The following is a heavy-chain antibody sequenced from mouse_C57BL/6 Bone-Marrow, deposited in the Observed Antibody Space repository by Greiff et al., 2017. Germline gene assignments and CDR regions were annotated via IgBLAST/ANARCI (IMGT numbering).Heavy chain of an antibody. CDR1: GYTFTSYW. D-gene: IGHD2-2*01. V-gene: IGHV1-64*01. Sequence: QVQLQQPGAELVKPGASVKLSCKASGYTFTSYWMHWVKQRPGQGLEWIGMIHPKSGSTNYNEKFKSKATLTVDKSSSTAYMQLSSLTAEDAAVYCGARSGGWVTVPFAYWCRGTVVTVSA. CDR3: ARSGGWVTVPFAY. J-gene: IGHJ3*01. CDR2: IHPKSGST.